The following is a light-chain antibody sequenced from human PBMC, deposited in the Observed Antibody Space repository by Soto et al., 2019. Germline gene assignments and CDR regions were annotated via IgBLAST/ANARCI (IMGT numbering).Light chain of an antibody. J-gene: IGLJ3*02. CDR3: FSYAGTTTKV. V-gene: IGLV2-23*02. CDR2: EVS. Sequence: QSGLTQAASVSGSPGQSITISCTGTSSDVGSYNLVSWYQQHPGKAPKLMIYEVSKRPSGGSNRFSGSKSGNTASLTISGLQAEDEADYSCFSYAGTTTKVFGGGTKLTVL. CDR1: SSDVGSYNL.